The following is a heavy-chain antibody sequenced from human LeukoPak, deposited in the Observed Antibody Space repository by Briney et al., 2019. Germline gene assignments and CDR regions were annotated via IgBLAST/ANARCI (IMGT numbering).Heavy chain of an antibody. Sequence: GGSLRLSCAASGFPFSSYAMTWVRQAPGKGLEWVSAISGSGGSSYYADSVKGRFTISRDNSKNTLYLQMNSLRAEDTALYYCAKSPREYYYYYMDVWGKGTTVTVSS. CDR3: AKSPREYYYYYMDV. D-gene: IGHD6-6*01. J-gene: IGHJ6*03. V-gene: IGHV3-23*01. CDR2: ISGSGGSS. CDR1: GFPFSSYA.